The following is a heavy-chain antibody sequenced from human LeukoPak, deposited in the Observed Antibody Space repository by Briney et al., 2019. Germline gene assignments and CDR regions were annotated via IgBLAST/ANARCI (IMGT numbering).Heavy chain of an antibody. V-gene: IGHV3-23*01. CDR1: GFTFSLYS. CDR3: ALELPYRGVY. Sequence: QSGGSLRLSCAASGFTFSLYSINWVRQAPGKGLEWVSAISGSGGSTYYADSVKGRFTISRDNSKNTLYLQMNSLRAEDTAVYYCALELPYRGVYWGQGTLVTVSS. D-gene: IGHD1-26*01. J-gene: IGHJ4*02. CDR2: ISGSGGST.